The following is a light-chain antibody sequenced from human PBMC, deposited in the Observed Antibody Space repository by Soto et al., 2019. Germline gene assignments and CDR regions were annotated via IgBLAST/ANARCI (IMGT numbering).Light chain of an antibody. J-gene: IGLJ2*01. CDR3: CSYAGTYTFV. CDR2: DVS. V-gene: IGLV2-11*01. CDR1: SSDVGGYNY. Sequence: QSALTQPASVSGPPGQSIVISCNGSSSDVGGYNYVSWYQQHPGKAPKVMIYDVSKRPSGVPDRFSGSKSGNTASLTISGLQAEDEADYYCCSYAGTYTFVFGGGTKLTVL.